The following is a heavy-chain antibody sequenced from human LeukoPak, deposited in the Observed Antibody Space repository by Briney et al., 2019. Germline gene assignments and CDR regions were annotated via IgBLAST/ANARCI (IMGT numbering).Heavy chain of an antibody. D-gene: IGHD3-16*01. V-gene: IGHV3-30*04. J-gene: IGHJ4*02. CDR2: ISYDGSNK. Sequence: PGGSLRLSCAASGFTFSSYAMHWVRQAPGKGLEWVAVISYDGSNKYYADSVKGRFTISRDNSKNTLYLQMNSLRAEDTAVYYCASRRGFDYWGQGTLVTASS. CDR3: ASRRGFDY. CDR1: GFTFSSYA.